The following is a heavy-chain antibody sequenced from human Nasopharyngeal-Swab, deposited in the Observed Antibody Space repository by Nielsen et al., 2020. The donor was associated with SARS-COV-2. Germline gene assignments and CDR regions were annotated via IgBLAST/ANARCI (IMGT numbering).Heavy chain of an antibody. CDR1: GGSIISYY. J-gene: IGHJ6*02. V-gene: IGHV4-59*08. Sequence: SETLYLTCTGAGGSIISYYWSCIRQPPGKALACLGSIFYSGSPTYNPSLKPRVTMSVDTSKSQFSLKLRSVTAAETAVYYCAKFTSGSPTPHYHYYGMDVWGQGATVTVSS. CDR3: AKFTSGSPTPHYHYYGMDV. D-gene: IGHD1-26*01. CDR2: IFYSGSP.